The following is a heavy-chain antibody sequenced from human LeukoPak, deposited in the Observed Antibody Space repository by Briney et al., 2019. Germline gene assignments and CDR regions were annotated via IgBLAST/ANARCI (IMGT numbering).Heavy chain of an antibody. Sequence: PSETLSLTCTVSGGSISSYYWSWIRQPPGKGLEWIGYIYYSGSTNYNPSLKSRVTISVDTSKNQFSLKLSSVTAADTAVYYCARPWAWVYQLLSAGTDDAFDIWGQGTMVTVSS. CDR3: ARPWAWVYQLLSAGTDDAFDI. J-gene: IGHJ3*02. D-gene: IGHD2-2*01. CDR1: GGSISSYY. CDR2: IYYSGST. V-gene: IGHV4-59*08.